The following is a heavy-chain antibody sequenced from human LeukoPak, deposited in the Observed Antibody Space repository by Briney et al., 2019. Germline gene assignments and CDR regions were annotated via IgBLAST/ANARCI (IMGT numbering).Heavy chain of an antibody. Sequence: SETLSLTCTVSGGSISSSSYYWGWIRQPPGKGLEWIGSIYYSGSTYYNPSLKSRVTISVDTSKNQSSLELSSVTAADTAVYYCARHRGYQLLFHYFDYWGQGTLVTVSS. CDR3: ARHRGYQLLFHYFDY. CDR2: IYYSGST. CDR1: GGSISSSSYY. J-gene: IGHJ4*02. V-gene: IGHV4-39*01. D-gene: IGHD2-2*01.